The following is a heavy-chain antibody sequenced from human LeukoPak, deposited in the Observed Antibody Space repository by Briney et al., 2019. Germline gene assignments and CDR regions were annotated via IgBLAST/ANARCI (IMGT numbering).Heavy chain of an antibody. D-gene: IGHD4-23*01. CDR1: GGSINSDYY. CDR2: IHFSGNT. CDR3: ATGGNSGYFDL. V-gene: IGHV4-39*01. Sequence: SETLSLTCTVSGGSINSDYYWGWIRQPPGKELEWIGTIHFSGNTYYNPSLKSRVAISADTSKNQFSLRLSSVTAADTAVYYCATGGNSGYFDLWGRGTLVTVSS. J-gene: IGHJ2*01.